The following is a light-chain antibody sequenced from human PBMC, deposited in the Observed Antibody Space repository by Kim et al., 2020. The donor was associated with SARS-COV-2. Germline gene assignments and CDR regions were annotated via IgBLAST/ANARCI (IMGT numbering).Light chain of an antibody. V-gene: IGKV1-5*03. Sequence: PVCVADTVTITWRASEYVQKWMGWDQQKPGQVTKCLIDKSSQLQAGVPARVRGRGSGTEFTLTTASLQQTDFATYDCQEYHTHWTFGEGTKV. J-gene: IGKJ1*01. CDR3: QEYHTHWT. CDR1: EYVQKW. CDR2: KSS.